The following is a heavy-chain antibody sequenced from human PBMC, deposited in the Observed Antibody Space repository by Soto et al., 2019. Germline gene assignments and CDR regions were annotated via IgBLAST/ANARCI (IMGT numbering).Heavy chain of an antibody. J-gene: IGHJ4*02. Sequence: GGSLRLSCAASGFTFSTYLMYWVRQAPGKGLVWVSRTNSDGSDTSYADSVKGRFTISRDNAKNTLYLQMNSLRAEDTVVYYCARDRGWSLFDYWGQGTLVTVSS. CDR2: TNSDGSDT. CDR1: GFTFSTYL. D-gene: IGHD6-19*01. V-gene: IGHV3-74*01. CDR3: ARDRGWSLFDY.